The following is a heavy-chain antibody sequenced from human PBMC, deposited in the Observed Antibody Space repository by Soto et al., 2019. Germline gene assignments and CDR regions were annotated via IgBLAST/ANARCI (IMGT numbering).Heavy chain of an antibody. V-gene: IGHV1-24*01. J-gene: IGHJ4*02. Sequence: ASVKVSCKVSGYTLTELSMHWVRQAPGKGLEWMGGFDPEDGETIYAQKFQGRVTMTEDTSTDTAYMELSSLRSEGTAVYYCATRVGTPITIFGVVIPYYFDYWGQGTLVTVSS. CDR3: ATRVGTPITIFGVVIPYYFDY. CDR1: GYTLTELS. CDR2: FDPEDGET. D-gene: IGHD3-3*01.